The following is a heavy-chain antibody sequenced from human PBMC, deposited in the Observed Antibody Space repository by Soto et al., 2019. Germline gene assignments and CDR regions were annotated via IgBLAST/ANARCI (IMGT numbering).Heavy chain of an antibody. J-gene: IGHJ6*03. CDR2: IYYSGST. D-gene: IGHD2-15*01. V-gene: IGHV4-59*01. CDR1: GGSISSYY. Sequence: PSETLSLTCPVSGGSISSYYWSWIRQPPGKGLEWIGYIYYSGSTNYNPSLKSRVTISVDTSKNQFSLKLSSVTAADTAVYYCARSYRRYCSGGSCYSYYYYYMDVWGKGTTVTVSS. CDR3: ARSYRRYCSGGSCYSYYYYYMDV.